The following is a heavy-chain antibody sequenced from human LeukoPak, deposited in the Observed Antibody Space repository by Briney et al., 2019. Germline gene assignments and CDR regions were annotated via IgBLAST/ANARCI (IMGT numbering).Heavy chain of an antibody. D-gene: IGHD2-8*01. CDR2: INWNGGST. CDR1: GFTFDDYG. Sequence: GGSLRLSCAASGFTFDDYGMSWVRQAPGKGLEWVSGINWNGGSTGYADSVKGRFTISRDNAKNSLYLQMNSLRAEDTALYYCARVVSPDRYYYYMDVWGKGTTVTVSS. V-gene: IGHV3-20*04. CDR3: ARVVSPDRYYYYMDV. J-gene: IGHJ6*03.